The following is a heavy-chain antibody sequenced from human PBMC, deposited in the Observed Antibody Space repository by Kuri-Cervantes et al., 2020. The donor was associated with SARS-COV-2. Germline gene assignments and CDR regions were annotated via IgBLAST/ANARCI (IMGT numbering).Heavy chain of an antibody. CDR2: IYPRDSDT. Sequence: KVSCKGSGYSFTSYWIGWVRQMPGRGLEWMGIIYPRDSDTRYSPSFQGQVIISADKSINTAFLQWSSLKASDTAMYYCARRAYGEQVDYYYMDVWGKGTTVTVSS. CDR3: ARRAYGEQVDYYYMDV. CDR1: GYSFTSYW. V-gene: IGHV5-51*01. J-gene: IGHJ6*03. D-gene: IGHD4-17*01.